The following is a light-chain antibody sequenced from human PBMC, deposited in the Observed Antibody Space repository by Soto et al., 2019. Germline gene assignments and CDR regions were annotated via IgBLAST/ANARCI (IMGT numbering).Light chain of an antibody. V-gene: IGLV1-40*01. CDR3: AAWDDNFSTYV. CDR1: SSNIGAGYD. CDR2: GNS. Sequence: QSVLTQPPSVSGSPGQSVTISCTWISSNIGAGYDVHWYQQLPGTAPKLLIYGNSNRPSGVPDRFSGSKSGTSASLAISGLRSEDEADYYCAAWDDNFSTYVFGSGTKVTVL. J-gene: IGLJ1*01.